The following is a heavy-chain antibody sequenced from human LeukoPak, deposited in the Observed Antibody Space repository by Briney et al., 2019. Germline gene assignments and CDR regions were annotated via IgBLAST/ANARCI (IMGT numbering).Heavy chain of an antibody. Sequence: PSETLSLTCTVSGVSINSNSYYWAWIRQPPGKGLELIGSIYYTGSTYYNPSLKSRVTISADTSKNQFSLRLSSVTSADTAVYYCARQPAGYCSTTGCYRDNWFDPWGQGTLVTVSS. CDR3: ARQPAGYCSTTGCYRDNWFDP. CDR2: IYYTGST. CDR1: GVSINSNSYY. V-gene: IGHV4-39*01. J-gene: IGHJ5*02. D-gene: IGHD2-2*02.